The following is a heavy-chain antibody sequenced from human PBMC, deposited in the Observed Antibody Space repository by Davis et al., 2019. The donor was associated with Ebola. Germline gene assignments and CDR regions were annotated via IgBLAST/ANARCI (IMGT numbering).Heavy chain of an antibody. V-gene: IGHV3-23*01. J-gene: IGHJ4*02. D-gene: IGHD6-19*01. CDR3: ARDGGGGIAVPLDY. Sequence: GESLKISCAASGFTFSSYAMTWVRQAPGKGLEWVSAISGSGGSTYYADSVKGRFTISRDNSKKTLYLQMNSLRAEDTAVYYWARDGGGGIAVPLDYWGQGTLVTVSS. CDR1: GFTFSSYA. CDR2: ISGSGGST.